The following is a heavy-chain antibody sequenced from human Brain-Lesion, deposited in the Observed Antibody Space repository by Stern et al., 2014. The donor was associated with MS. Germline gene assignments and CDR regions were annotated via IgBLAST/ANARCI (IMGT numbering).Heavy chain of an antibody. J-gene: IGHJ6*02. CDR2: INPTTGGT. CDR1: GYIFTGYY. CDR3: ARDQRGITIFGVVTDYYYLGMDV. V-gene: IGHV1-2*02. Sequence: VQLVESGAEVKKPGASVKVSCKTSGYIFTGYYINWVRQAPGQGLEWMASINPTTGGTKDAQKFQGRVTMSRDTSISTAYVELSSLTSDDTAVYYCARDQRGITIFGVVTDYYYLGMDVWGQGTTVTVSS. D-gene: IGHD3-3*01.